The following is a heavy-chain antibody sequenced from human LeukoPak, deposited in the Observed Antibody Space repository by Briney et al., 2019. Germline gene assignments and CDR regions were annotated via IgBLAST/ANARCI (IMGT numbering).Heavy chain of an antibody. J-gene: IGHJ6*02. V-gene: IGHV3-74*01. CDR1: GSTFSSSW. D-gene: IGHD3-16*01. Sequence: GGSLRPSCPAPGSTFSSSWMHWVRQAPGKGLVWVSRINSDGSSTSYADSVKGRFTISRDNAKNTLYLQMNSLRAEDTAVYYCAGFWGYYYGMDVWAKGPRSPSP. CDR3: AGFWGYYYGMDV. CDR2: INSDGSST.